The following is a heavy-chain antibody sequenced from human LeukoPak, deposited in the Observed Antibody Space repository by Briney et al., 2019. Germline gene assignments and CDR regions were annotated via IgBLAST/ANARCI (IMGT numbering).Heavy chain of an antibody. Sequence: ASVKVSCKASGYTFTSYDINWVRQATGQGLEWMGWMNPNSGNTGYAQKFQGRVTMTRNTSISTAYMELNSLRSEDTAVYYCARGRPDYYDSSGSTEGFDYWGQGTLVTVSS. V-gene: IGHV1-8*01. D-gene: IGHD3-22*01. CDR3: ARGRPDYYDSSGSTEGFDY. J-gene: IGHJ4*02. CDR2: MNPNSGNT. CDR1: GYTFTSYD.